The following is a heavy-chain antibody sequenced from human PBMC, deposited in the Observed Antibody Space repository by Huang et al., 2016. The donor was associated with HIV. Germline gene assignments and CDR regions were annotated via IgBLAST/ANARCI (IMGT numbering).Heavy chain of an antibody. CDR3: ARGSAGVLWFGEM. CDR2: ISDDGSKQ. D-gene: IGHD3-10*01. Sequence: QERLVESGGGVVQPGRALRLSCAASGFTFSSYAMHWVRQATGRGLEWVDVISDDGSKQHYVASVKGRFTISRDNNKKMLYLQMNSLRMGDTAVYYCARGSAGVLWFGEMWGQGTLVTVSS. J-gene: IGHJ4*02. V-gene: IGHV3-30*04. CDR1: GFTFSSYA.